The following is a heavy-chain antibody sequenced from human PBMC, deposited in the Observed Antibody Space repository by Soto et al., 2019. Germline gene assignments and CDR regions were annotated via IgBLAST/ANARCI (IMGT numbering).Heavy chain of an antibody. CDR2: ISSSSSYI. Sequence: GGSLRLSCAASGFTFSSYSMNWVRQAPGKGLEWVSSISSSSSYIYYADSVKGRFTISRDNAKNSLYLQMNSLRAEDTAVYYCARGTPSPNDYGDDNWFDPWGQGTLVTVSS. CDR1: GFTFSSYS. J-gene: IGHJ5*02. V-gene: IGHV3-21*01. D-gene: IGHD4-17*01. CDR3: ARGTPSPNDYGDDNWFDP.